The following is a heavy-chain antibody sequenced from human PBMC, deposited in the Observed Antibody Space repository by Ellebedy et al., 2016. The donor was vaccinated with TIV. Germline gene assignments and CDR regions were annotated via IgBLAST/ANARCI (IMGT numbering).Heavy chain of an antibody. Sequence: AASVKVSCKASGYTFTDYYIHWLRQAPGQGLEWMGWINPNSGGTKYEQKFQDWVTMTWDTSISTAYMELSGLRSDDTATYYCARGLTKALDVWGQGTLVTVSS. V-gene: IGHV1-2*04. J-gene: IGHJ4*02. CDR3: ARGLTKALDV. CDR1: GYTFTDYY. CDR2: INPNSGGT. D-gene: IGHD1/OR15-1a*01.